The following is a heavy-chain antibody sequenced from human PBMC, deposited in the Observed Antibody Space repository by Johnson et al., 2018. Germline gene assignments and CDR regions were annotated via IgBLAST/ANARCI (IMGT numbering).Heavy chain of an antibody. V-gene: IGHV3-30*03. CDR1: GLTLSRSI. Sequence: QVQLVESGGGVVQXGRSLRLSCAVSGLTLSRSIMHWVRQAPGTGLEWVALISHDESLKGYADSAKGRFPISRDISKNTPYLQMNSLRPEDTAVYYCAREGFSSGRAGVFDIWGQGTLVTVSS. CDR3: AREGFSSGRAGVFDI. D-gene: IGHD6-19*01. J-gene: IGHJ3*02. CDR2: ISHDESLK.